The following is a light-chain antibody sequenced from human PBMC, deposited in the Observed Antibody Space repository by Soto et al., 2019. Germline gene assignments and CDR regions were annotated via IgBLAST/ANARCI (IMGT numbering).Light chain of an antibody. V-gene: IGKV1-5*03. CDR1: QSVSTW. J-gene: IGKJ1*01. CDR3: HQYDTYPWT. Sequence: DIQMTQSPSTLSASVGDRVTITCRASQSVSTWLAWYQQKPEKAPKLLICKASSLESGVPSRFSGSGSGTELTLTISSMQPDDFATNYCHQYDTYPWTFGQGTNVEIK. CDR2: KAS.